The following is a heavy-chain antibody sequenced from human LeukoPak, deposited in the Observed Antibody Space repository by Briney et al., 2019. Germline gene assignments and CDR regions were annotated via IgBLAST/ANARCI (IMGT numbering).Heavy chain of an antibody. V-gene: IGHV4-59*01. CDR3: ACLTTADAFDI. CDR1: GGSISSYY. D-gene: IGHD3-22*01. J-gene: IGHJ3*02. Sequence: SETLSLTCTVSGGSISSYYWSWIRQPPGKGLEWIGYIYDSGSTNYNPSLKSRVTISVDTSRNQFSLKLSSVTAADTAVYYCACLTTADAFDIWGQGAMVTVSS. CDR2: IYDSGST.